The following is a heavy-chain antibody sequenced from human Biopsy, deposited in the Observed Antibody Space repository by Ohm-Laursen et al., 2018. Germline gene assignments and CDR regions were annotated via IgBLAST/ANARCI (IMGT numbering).Heavy chain of an antibody. CDR1: GYTFTDYY. CDR2: INPNSGAT. Sequence: ASVKVSCKASGYTFTDYYIHWVRQSPGQGLEWMGWINPNSGATNSAQKFRDRVTLTRDTSISAVYIDLRRLKSNDAAIYYCARDRMTDVFGGPTRTDVFDSWGQGTPVTVSS. CDR3: ARDRMTDVFGGPTRTDVFDS. J-gene: IGHJ4*02. V-gene: IGHV1-2*02. D-gene: IGHD3-10*01.